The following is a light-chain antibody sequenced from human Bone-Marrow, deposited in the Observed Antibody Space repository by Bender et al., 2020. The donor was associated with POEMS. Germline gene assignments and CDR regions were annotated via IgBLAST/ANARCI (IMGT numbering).Light chain of an antibody. CDR1: SSDIGGYDY. CDR2: DVN. V-gene: IGLV2-14*03. J-gene: IGLJ1*01. CDR3: TSYTPSGTLYI. Sequence: QSALTQPASVSGSLGQSITISCTGTSSDIGGYDYVSWYQQHPGKAPKLMIYDVNSRPSGVSDRFSGSKSGNTASLSISGLQAEDEADYYCTSYTPSGTLYIFGTGTKVTVL.